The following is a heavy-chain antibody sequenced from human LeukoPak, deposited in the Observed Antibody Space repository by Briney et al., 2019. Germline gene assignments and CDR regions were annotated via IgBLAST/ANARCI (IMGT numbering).Heavy chain of an antibody. J-gene: IGHJ4*02. D-gene: IGHD3-3*01. V-gene: IGHV3-23*01. CDR2: ITGSGGST. CDR1: GFTFSNYG. Sequence: PGGSLRLSCAASGFTFSNYGLSWVRHAPGKWLELVSGITGSGGSTYYADSVKGRFTISRDNSKNTLYLQMNSLRAEDTAIYYCARDERLLSFLKWGQGTLVTVSS. CDR3: ARDERLLSFLK.